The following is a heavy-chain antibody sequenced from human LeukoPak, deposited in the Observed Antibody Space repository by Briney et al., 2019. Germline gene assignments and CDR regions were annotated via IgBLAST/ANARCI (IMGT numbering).Heavy chain of an antibody. Sequence: GGSLRLSCAASGFTVSSNYMSWVRQAPGKGLEWVSVIYSGGSTYYADSVKGRFTISRDNSKDTLYLQMNSLRAEDTAVYYCARVEYFYDSSGYYYHSPFDYWGQGTLVTVSS. D-gene: IGHD3-22*01. CDR1: GFTVSSNY. CDR2: IYSGGST. CDR3: ARVEYFYDSSGYYYHSPFDY. J-gene: IGHJ4*02. V-gene: IGHV3-66*01.